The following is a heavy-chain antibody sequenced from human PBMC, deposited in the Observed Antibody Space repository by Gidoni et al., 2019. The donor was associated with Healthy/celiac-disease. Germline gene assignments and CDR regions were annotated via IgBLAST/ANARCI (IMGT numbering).Heavy chain of an antibody. V-gene: IGHV3-9*01. D-gene: IGHD1-26*01. CDR2: ISWNSGSI. CDR1: GFTFDDYA. CDR3: AKGVGALLSDAFDI. Sequence: EVQLVESGGGLVQPGRSLRLSCAASGFTFDDYAMHWFRQAPGKGLGWVSGISWNSGSIGYADSVKGRFTISRDNAKNSLYLQMNSLRAEDTALYYCAKGVGALLSDAFDIWGQGTMVTVSS. J-gene: IGHJ3*02.